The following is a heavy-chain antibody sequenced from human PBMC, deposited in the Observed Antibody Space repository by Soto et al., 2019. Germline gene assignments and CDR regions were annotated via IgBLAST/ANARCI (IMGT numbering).Heavy chain of an antibody. V-gene: IGHV3-30-3*01. CDR3: ARVTVEFSTWFDP. D-gene: IGHD3-16*02. CDR2: ISYDGDIK. Sequence: QVQVVESGGGLVQPGRSLRLSCEASGVMFSDYAMHWVRQAPGKGLEWVASISYDGDIKKYADSVRGRFTISRDNSQNTLYLQMDSLRFQDTAVYYCARVTVEFSTWFDPWGQGTLVTVSS. CDR1: GVMFSDYA. J-gene: IGHJ5*02.